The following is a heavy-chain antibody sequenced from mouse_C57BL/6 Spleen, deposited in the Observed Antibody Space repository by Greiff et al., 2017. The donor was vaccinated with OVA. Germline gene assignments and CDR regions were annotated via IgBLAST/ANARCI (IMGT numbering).Heavy chain of an antibody. D-gene: IGHD2-1*01. CDR1: GFTFSNYW. V-gene: IGHV6-3*01. Sequence: EVQGVESGGGLVQPGGSMKLSCVASGFTFSNYWMNWVRQSPEKGLEWVAQIRLKSDNYATHYAESVKGRFTISRDDSKSSVYLQMNNLRAEDTGIYYCIHLLWYQDGFAYWGQGTLVTVSA. CDR3: IHLLWYQDGFAY. CDR2: IRLKSDNYAT. J-gene: IGHJ3*01.